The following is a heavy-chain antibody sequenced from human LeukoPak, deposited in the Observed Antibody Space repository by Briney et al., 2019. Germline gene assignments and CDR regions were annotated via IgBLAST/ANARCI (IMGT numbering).Heavy chain of an antibody. D-gene: IGHD3-10*01. V-gene: IGHV3-15*01. CDR1: GFTFSNAW. CDR2: IKSKTDGGTT. Sequence: PGGSLRLSCAASGFTFSNAWMSWVRQSPGKGLQWACRIKSKTDGGTTDYAAPVKGRFTISRDDSKNTLYLQMNSLKTEDTAVYYCTTGITMVRGVIINDYWGQGTLVTVSS. J-gene: IGHJ4*02. CDR3: TTGITMVRGVIINDY.